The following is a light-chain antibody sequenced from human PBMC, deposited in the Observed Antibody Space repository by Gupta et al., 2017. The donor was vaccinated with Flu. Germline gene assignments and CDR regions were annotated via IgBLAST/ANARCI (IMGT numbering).Light chain of an antibody. CDR2: LGS. J-gene: IGKJ3*01. CDR3: MQALQTPFT. CDR1: QIPLHSNGYNY. V-gene: IGKV2-28*01. Sequence: IVMTQSPLSLPVTPGEPASISCRSSQIPLHSNGYNYLDWYLQKPGQSPQLLIYLGSNRASGVPDRFSGSGSGTDFTLKISRVEAEDVGVYYCMQALQTPFTFGPGTKVDIK.